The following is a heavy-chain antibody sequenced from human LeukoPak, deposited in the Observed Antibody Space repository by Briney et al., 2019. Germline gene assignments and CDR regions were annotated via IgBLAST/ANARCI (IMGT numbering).Heavy chain of an antibody. CDR1: GFTVSSNY. Sequence: GGSLRLSCAVSGFTVSSNYMSGVRQAPGKGLEWVSIIYSGGSTFYTDSVKGRFTISRDNSKNTLYLQMNSLRAEDTAVYYCARGGSYLSAFDIWGRGTVLSVSS. V-gene: IGHV3-53*01. D-gene: IGHD1-26*01. CDR3: ARGGSYLSAFDI. CDR2: IYSGGST. J-gene: IGHJ3*02.